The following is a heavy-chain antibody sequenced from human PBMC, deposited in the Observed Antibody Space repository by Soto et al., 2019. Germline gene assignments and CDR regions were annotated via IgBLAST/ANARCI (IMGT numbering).Heavy chain of an antibody. D-gene: IGHD3-22*01. V-gene: IGHV3-21*06. CDR2: ISSRSTFI. J-gene: IGHJ4*02. CDR1: GFTLTNEN. Sequence: GGSLRLSCTVLGFTLTNENMNWARQAPGKGLEWVSSISSRSTFINYADSVKGRFTISRDNDKGLVYLQMNSLRAEDTAVYYCARDPPLSMIVVVGVDDFWGQGTLVTVSS. CDR3: ARDPPLSMIVVVGVDDF.